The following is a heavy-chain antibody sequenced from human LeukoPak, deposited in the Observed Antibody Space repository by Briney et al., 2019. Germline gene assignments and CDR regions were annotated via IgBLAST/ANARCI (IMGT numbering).Heavy chain of an antibody. J-gene: IGHJ4*02. Sequence: PSETLSLTCTVSGDSISSSSYYWGWIRQPPGKGLEWIGIIYYSGGTYYNPSLKSRVTISLDTSKNQFSLKLTSVTAADTAVYYCARQTGAGLDFWGRGTLVTVSS. CDR2: IYYSGGT. CDR3: ARQTGAGLDF. CDR1: GDSISSSSYY. V-gene: IGHV4-39*01. D-gene: IGHD6-13*01.